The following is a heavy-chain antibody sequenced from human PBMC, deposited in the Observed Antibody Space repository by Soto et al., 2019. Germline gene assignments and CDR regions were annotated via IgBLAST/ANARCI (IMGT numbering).Heavy chain of an antibody. Sequence: PGGSLRLSCEASGFTFSKFDMHWVRQPTGKGLEWVSTIGISGDTYYAVSVKGRFTISRDNAKNSLSLQMNSLRAGDTALYFCARGQEVGAHFFDSWGQRTQVTVSS. CDR2: IGISGDT. CDR1: GFTFSKFD. CDR3: ARGQEVGAHFFDS. V-gene: IGHV3-13*04. J-gene: IGHJ4*02. D-gene: IGHD2-15*01.